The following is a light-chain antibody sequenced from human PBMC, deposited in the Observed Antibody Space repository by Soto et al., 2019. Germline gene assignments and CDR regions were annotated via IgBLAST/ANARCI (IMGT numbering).Light chain of an antibody. Sequence: DIVMTQSPLSLPVTPGAPASSSCRSSPSLLHSNGYNYLDWYQQKAGQPHKXLIAWASTRESGVPDRFSGSGSGTDFTLTITNLQAEDVAVYCCHQYYNTPSWTFGQGTKWIS. CDR1: PSLLHSNGYNY. CDR2: WAS. J-gene: IGKJ1*01. CDR3: HQYYNTPSWT. V-gene: IGKV4-1*01.